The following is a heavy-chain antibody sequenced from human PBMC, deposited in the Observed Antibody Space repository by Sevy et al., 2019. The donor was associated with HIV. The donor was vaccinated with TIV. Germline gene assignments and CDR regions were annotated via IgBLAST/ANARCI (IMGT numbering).Heavy chain of an antibody. V-gene: IGHV2-5*02. CDR2: IYWDDDK. Sequence: SGPTLVKPTQTLTLTCTFSGFSLSTSGVGVGWIRQPPGKALEWLALIYWDDDKRYSPSLKSRLTITKDTSKNQVVLTMTNMGPVDTATYYCAHKGGGYNYRRLPFDYWGQGTLVTVSS. D-gene: IGHD5-12*01. J-gene: IGHJ4*02. CDR3: AHKGGGYNYRRLPFDY. CDR1: GFSLSTSGVG.